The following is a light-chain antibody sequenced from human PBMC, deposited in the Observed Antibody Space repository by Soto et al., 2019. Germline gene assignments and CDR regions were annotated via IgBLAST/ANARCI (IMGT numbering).Light chain of an antibody. CDR3: QTWGTGIRV. J-gene: IGLJ3*02. V-gene: IGLV4-69*01. CDR2: LNSDGSH. Sequence: VLTQSPSASASLGASDKLTCTLSSGHSSYAIAWHQQQPEKGPRYLMKLNSDGSHSKGDGIPDRFSGSSSGAERYLTISSLQSEDEADYYCQTWGTGIRVFGGGTKLTVL. CDR1: SGHSSYA.